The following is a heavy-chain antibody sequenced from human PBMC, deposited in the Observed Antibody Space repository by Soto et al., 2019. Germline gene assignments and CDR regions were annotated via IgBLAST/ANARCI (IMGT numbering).Heavy chain of an antibody. D-gene: IGHD5-18*01. CDR1: GGTFSSYA. Sequence: SVKVSCKASGGTFSSYAISWVRQAPGQGLEWMGGIIPIFGTANYAQKFQGRVTITADESTSTACMELSSLRSEDTAVYYCARSNRRGYSYGIFDYWGQGTLVTVSS. J-gene: IGHJ4*02. CDR2: IIPIFGTA. V-gene: IGHV1-69*13. CDR3: ARSNRRGYSYGIFDY.